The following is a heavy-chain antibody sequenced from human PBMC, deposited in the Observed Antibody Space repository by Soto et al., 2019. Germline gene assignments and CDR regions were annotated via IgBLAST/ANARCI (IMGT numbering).Heavy chain of an antibody. CDR3: AHYDSSGYFSHFDS. D-gene: IGHD3-22*01. V-gene: IGHV2-5*01. CDR2: VYWNDER. CDR1: GFSLTTTGVG. J-gene: IGHJ4*02. Sequence: QIALRESGPTVVKPTQTLTLTCTFSGFSLTTTGVGVGWIRHAPGKALEWLAMVYWNDERRYSPSLKSRLTITQDTSKNQVVLTMTYMDPVDTATYFCAHYDSSGYFSHFDSWGQGTLVTVSS.